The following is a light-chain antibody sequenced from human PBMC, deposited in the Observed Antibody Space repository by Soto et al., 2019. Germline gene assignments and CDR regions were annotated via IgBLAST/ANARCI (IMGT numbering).Light chain of an antibody. CDR2: AAS. V-gene: IGKV1-9*01. Sequence: DVQLTQSPSFLSASVGDRVTITCRASQGISSYLAWYQQKPGKAPNLLIYAASTLQSGVPSRFSGSGSGTDFTLTISSLQPEDFATYYCQQLNSYPLTLGGGTKVDIK. CDR1: QGISSY. CDR3: QQLNSYPLT. J-gene: IGKJ4*01.